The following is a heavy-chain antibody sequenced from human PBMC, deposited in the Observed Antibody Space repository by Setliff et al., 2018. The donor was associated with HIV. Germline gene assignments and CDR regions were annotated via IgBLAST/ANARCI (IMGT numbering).Heavy chain of an antibody. CDR2: ISSAATII. J-gene: IGHJ4*02. CDR1: GFTFRDYY. Sequence: GGSLRLSCAASGFTFRDYYMIWIRQAPGKGLEWVSYISSAATIISYADSVKGRFTISRDDATNSLYLQMNRLGAEDTAVYYCAKKTAAYTSGSWLHYWGQGTLVTVSS. V-gene: IGHV3-11*01. D-gene: IGHD3-10*01. CDR3: AKKTAAYTSGSWLHY.